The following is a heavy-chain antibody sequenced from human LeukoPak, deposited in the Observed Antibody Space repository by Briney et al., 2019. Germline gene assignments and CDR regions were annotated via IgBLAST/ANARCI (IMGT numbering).Heavy chain of an antibody. J-gene: IGHJ4*02. Sequence: SETLSLTCAVYGGSFSGYYWSWIRQPPGKGLDWIGEINHSGSTNYNTSLKSRVTISVDTSKNQFSLKLSSVTAADTAVYYCARRPYYYDSSGYYSFDYWGQGTLVTVSS. V-gene: IGHV4-34*01. D-gene: IGHD3-22*01. CDR1: GGSFSGYY. CDR2: INHSGST. CDR3: ARRPYYYDSSGYYSFDY.